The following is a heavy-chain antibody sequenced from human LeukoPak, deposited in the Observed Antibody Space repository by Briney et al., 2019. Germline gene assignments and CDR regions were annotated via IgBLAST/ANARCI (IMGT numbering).Heavy chain of an antibody. D-gene: IGHD3-16*02. CDR2: IKQDGSEK. CDR3: ARDDYVWGNYRLIDY. CDR1: GFTFSSYW. V-gene: IGHV3-7*01. Sequence: GGSLRLSCAASGFTFSSYWMSWVRQAPGKGLEWVANIKQDGSEKYYVDSVKGRFTISRDNAKNSLYLQMNSLRAEDTAVYYCARDDYVWGNYRLIDYWGQGTLVTVSS. J-gene: IGHJ4*02.